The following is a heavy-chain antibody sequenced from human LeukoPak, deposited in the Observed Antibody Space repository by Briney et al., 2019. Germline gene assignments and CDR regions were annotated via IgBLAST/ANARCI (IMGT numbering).Heavy chain of an antibody. J-gene: IGHJ6*03. CDR2: IWADGNKK. Sequence: GGSLRLSCAASGFTFSTYSMNWVRQAPGKGLEWVAVIWADGNKKYTADSVKGRFAISRDNSRNILYLQMSSLRAEDTAIYYCARDSTNSNYYMDVWGKGISVTVSS. CDR3: ARDSTNSNYYMDV. CDR1: GFTFSTYS. V-gene: IGHV3-33*08. D-gene: IGHD2-8*01.